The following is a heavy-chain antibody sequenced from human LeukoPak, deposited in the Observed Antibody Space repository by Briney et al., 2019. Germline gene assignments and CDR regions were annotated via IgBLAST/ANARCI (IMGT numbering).Heavy chain of an antibody. CDR3: TRSGGHDY. J-gene: IGHJ4*02. Sequence: GASVKVSCKASGYTFTDYYMHWVRQAPGQGLEWMGWVSPNSGGTNYAQKFQGRVTMTRDTSISTAYMELSRLLYDDTAVYYCTRSGGHDYWGQGTLVTVSS. D-gene: IGHD2-15*01. CDR1: GYTFTDYY. V-gene: IGHV1-2*02. CDR2: VSPNSGGT.